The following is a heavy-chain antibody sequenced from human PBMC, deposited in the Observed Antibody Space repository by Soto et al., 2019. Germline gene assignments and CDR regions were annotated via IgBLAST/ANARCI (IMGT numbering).Heavy chain of an antibody. CDR3: ASHSGSSPEGRYYYGMDV. CDR2: IIPIFGTA. J-gene: IGHJ6*02. D-gene: IGHD1-26*01. CDR1: GGTFSSYA. V-gene: IGHV1-69*12. Sequence: QVQLVQSGAEVKKPGSSVKVSCKASGGTFSSYAISWVRQAPGQGLEWMGGIIPIFGTADYAQKFQGRVTITADASTRTGYMELSSRRSEDTAGYYCASHSGSSPEGRYYYGMDVWGQGTTVTVSS.